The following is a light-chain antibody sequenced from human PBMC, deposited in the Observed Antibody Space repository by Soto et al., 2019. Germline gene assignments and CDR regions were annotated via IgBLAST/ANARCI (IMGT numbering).Light chain of an antibody. V-gene: IGLV2-8*01. Sequence: QSALTQPPSASGSPGQSVTISCTGTSSDVGAYNYVSWYQQHAGKAPKLVIYEVTKRPSGVPDRFSGSKSANTASLTVSGLPAEDEADYYCSSFSSSSTWVFGGGTQLTVL. CDR3: SSFSSSSTWV. CDR1: SSDVGAYNY. J-gene: IGLJ3*02. CDR2: EVT.